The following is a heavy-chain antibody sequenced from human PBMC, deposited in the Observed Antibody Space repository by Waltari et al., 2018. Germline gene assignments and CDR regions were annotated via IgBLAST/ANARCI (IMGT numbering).Heavy chain of an antibody. D-gene: IGHD3-16*01. CDR3: ARDDVDSSAFGGF. Sequence: QLVPSGAEVKKPGASVKVSCKGSGYIFSTYGVTWVRQAPGQGLEWMGWISGYNGDAKYEEKFEGRVTMTRDTSTSTAYMEIRGLRSDDTAVYFCARDDVDSSAFGGFWGQGTQVTVSS. J-gene: IGHJ4*02. CDR2: ISGYNGDA. CDR1: GYIFSTYG. V-gene: IGHV1-18*01.